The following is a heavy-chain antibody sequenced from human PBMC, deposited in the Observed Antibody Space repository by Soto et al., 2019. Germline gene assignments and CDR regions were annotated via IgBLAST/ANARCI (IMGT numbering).Heavy chain of an antibody. Sequence: QVQLVQSGAEVKKPGASVKVSCKASGYTFTSYAMHWVRQAPGQRLEWMGWINAGNGNTKYSQKFQGRVTITRDTSASTAYMELSSLRSEDTAVYYCARDYKEIAVAGTLYYYYGMDVWGQGTTVTVSS. CDR3: ARDYKEIAVAGTLYYYYGMDV. CDR2: INAGNGNT. V-gene: IGHV1-3*01. J-gene: IGHJ6*02. D-gene: IGHD6-19*01. CDR1: GYTFTSYA.